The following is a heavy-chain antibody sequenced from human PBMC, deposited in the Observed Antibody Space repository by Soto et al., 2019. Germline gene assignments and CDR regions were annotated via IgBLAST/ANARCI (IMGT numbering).Heavy chain of an antibody. CDR2: ITGTGGST. V-gene: IGHV3-23*01. CDR1: GFTFSSYA. Sequence: GGSLRLSCAASGFTFSSYAMSWVRQAPGKGLEWVSVITGTGGSTHYADSVKGRFTISRDNSKNTLYLHMNSLRAEDTAVYYCAKQTSVGYCSSNSCYGYYYYGMDVWGQGTTVTVSS. J-gene: IGHJ6*02. CDR3: AKQTSVGYCSSNSCYGYYYYGMDV. D-gene: IGHD2-2*01.